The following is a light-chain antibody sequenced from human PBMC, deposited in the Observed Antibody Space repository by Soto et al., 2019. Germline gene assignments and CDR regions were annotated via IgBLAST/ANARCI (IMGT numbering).Light chain of an antibody. J-gene: IGKJ1*01. CDR1: QTINRTY. CDR3: QQYGSAPWT. V-gene: IGKV3-20*01. Sequence: EIVLTQSPGTLSLSPGERATLSCRASQTINRTYLAWYQQKPGQAPRLVIYGASSRATGIPDRFSGSGSETDFTLTISRLEPEDFAVYYCQQYGSAPWTFGQGTKVEIK. CDR2: GAS.